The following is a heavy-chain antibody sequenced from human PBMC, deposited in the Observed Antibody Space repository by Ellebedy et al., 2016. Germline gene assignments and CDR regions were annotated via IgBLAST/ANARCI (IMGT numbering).Heavy chain of an antibody. CDR2: INWNGGST. J-gene: IGHJ4*02. Sequence: GESLKISXAASGFTFDDYGMSWVRQAPGKGLEWVSGINWNGGSTGYADSVKGRFTISRDNAKNSLYLQMNSLRAEDTALYYCARGGYSGYAVPAYWGQGTLVTVSS. D-gene: IGHD5-12*01. CDR3: ARGGYSGYAVPAY. CDR1: GFTFDDYG. V-gene: IGHV3-20*04.